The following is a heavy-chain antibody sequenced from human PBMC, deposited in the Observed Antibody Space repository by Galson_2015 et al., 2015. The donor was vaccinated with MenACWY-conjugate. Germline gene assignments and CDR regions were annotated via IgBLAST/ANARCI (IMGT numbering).Heavy chain of an antibody. CDR1: GFTFNNYA. V-gene: IGHV3-30*04. Sequence: SLRLSCAASGFTFNNYAMEWVRQAPGKGLECVAVISYDGNNKHYADSVKGRFTISRDNSKNMLFLQMNSLKAEDTAVYYCVRELFNAFDMGGQGTMVTVSS. CDR2: ISYDGNNK. CDR3: VRELFNAFDM. J-gene: IGHJ3*02.